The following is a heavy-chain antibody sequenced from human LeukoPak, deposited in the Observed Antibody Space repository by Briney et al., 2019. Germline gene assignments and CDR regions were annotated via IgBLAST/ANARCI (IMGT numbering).Heavy chain of an antibody. V-gene: IGHV1-18*01. Sequence: ASVKVSCKASGYTFTSYGISWVRQAPGQGLEWMGWISAYNGNTNYAQKLQGRVTMTTDTTTSTAYMELRSLRSDDTAVYYCVREERRGIFGVVTYGMDVWGQGTTVTVSS. CDR2: ISAYNGNT. J-gene: IGHJ6*02. CDR1: GYTFTSYG. CDR3: VREERRGIFGVVTYGMDV. D-gene: IGHD3-3*01.